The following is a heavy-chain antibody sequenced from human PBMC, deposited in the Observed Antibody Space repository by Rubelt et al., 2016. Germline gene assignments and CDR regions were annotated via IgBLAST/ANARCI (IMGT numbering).Heavy chain of an antibody. CDR3: ATQYVGVAFYFDD. Sequence: EVQLLESGGGLVQPGGSLRLSCAASGFTFSSYAMTWVRQAPGKGLEWVSVISGGGDSTYYADSVKGRFTISRDNSKNTLFLQMNSLRAEDTAVYYCATQYVGVAFYFDDWGQGTLVTVSS. V-gene: IGHV3-23*01. D-gene: IGHD2-2*01. J-gene: IGHJ4*02. CDR2: ISGGGDST. CDR1: GFTFSSYA.